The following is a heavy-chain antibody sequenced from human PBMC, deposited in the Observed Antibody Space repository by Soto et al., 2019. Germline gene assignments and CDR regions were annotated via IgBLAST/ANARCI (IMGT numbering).Heavy chain of an antibody. J-gene: IGHJ4*02. D-gene: IGHD3-3*01. CDR1: GFTFSSYA. Sequence: GGSLRLSCAASGFTFSSYAMHWVRQAPGKGLEWVGRIKSKTDGGTTDYAAPVKGRFTISRDDSKNTLYLQMNSLKTEDTAVYYCTTVTIFGESPDYWGQGTLVTVSS. V-gene: IGHV3-15*01. CDR3: TTVTIFGESPDY. CDR2: IKSKTDGGTT.